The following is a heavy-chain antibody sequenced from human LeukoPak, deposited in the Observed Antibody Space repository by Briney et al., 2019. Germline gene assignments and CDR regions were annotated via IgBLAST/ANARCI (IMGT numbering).Heavy chain of an antibody. CDR3: AREYSSSWNDYYYGMDV. D-gene: IGHD6-13*01. Sequence: SETLSLTCTVSGGSISSGSYYWSWIRQPAGKGLEWIGRIYTSGSTNYNPSLKSRVTISVDTSKNQFSLKLSSVTAADTAVYYCAREYSSSWNDYYYGMDVWGQGTTVTVSS. CDR1: GGSISSGSYY. CDR2: IYTSGST. J-gene: IGHJ6*02. V-gene: IGHV4-61*02.